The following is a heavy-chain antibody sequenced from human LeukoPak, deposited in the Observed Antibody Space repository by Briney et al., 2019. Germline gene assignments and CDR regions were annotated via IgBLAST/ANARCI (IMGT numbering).Heavy chain of an antibody. V-gene: IGHV4-4*07. CDR1: GASISSYY. Sequence: PSETLSLTCTVSGASISSYYWSWIRQPAGKGLEWIGRIYGRGNTKYNPSLTSRVTMSVDTSKNQLSLKLSSVTAADTAVYYCARRYSGSVDAFDIWGQGTMVIVSS. J-gene: IGHJ3*02. CDR3: ARRYSGSVDAFDI. CDR2: IYGRGNT. D-gene: IGHD5-12*01.